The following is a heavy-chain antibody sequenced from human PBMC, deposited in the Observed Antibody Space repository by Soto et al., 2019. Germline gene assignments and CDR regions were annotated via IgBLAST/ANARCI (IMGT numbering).Heavy chain of an antibody. D-gene: IGHD2-8*02. V-gene: IGHV3-73*01. CDR3: ARDKITGLFDY. Sequence: PGGSLRLSCATSGFSFSDIAMHWVRQASGKGLEWVGRIDRKTYNYATTYGASVKGRFTISRDDSRNMVYLQMNSLKTEDTAVYYCARDKITGLFDYWGQGTLVTVS. CDR1: GFSFSDIA. J-gene: IGHJ4*02. CDR2: IDRKTYNYAT.